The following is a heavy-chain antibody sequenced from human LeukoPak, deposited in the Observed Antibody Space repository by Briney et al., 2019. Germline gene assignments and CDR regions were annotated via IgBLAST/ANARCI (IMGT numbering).Heavy chain of an antibody. CDR3: ARGRYSSGWYAY. CDR2: INHSGST. CDR1: GGSISSYY. D-gene: IGHD6-19*01. V-gene: IGHV4-34*01. J-gene: IGHJ4*02. Sequence: SETLSLTCTVSGGSISSYYWSWIRQPPGKGLEWIGEINHSGSTNYNPSLKSRVTISVDTSKNQFSLKLSSVTAADTAVYYCARGRYSSGWYAYWGQGTLVTVSS.